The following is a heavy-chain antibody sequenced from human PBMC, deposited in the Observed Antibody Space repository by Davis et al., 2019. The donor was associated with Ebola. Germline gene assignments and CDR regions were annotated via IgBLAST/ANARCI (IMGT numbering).Heavy chain of an antibody. Sequence: GESLKISCAASGFTFSSYGMHWVRQAPGKGLEWVAVIWYDGSNKYYADSVKGRFTISRDNSKNTLYLQMNSLRAEDTAVYYCAKSIAVAGGLDPWGQGTLVTVSS. D-gene: IGHD6-19*01. CDR3: AKSIAVAGGLDP. CDR2: IWYDGSNK. CDR1: GFTFSSYG. V-gene: IGHV3-30*02. J-gene: IGHJ5*02.